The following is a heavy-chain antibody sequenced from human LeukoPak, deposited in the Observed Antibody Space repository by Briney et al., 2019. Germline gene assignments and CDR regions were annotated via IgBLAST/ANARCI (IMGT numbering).Heavy chain of an antibody. V-gene: IGHV3-64*01. Sequence: HPWGSLRLSCAASGFTFSSYAMHWVRQTPGKGLEYVSAISSNGGSTYYANSVKGRFTISRDNSKNTLYLQMGSLRAEDMAVYYCARDRVSSSWPYYFDYWGQGTLVTVSS. CDR1: GFTFSSYA. D-gene: IGHD6-13*01. CDR2: ISSNGGST. CDR3: ARDRVSSSWPYYFDY. J-gene: IGHJ4*02.